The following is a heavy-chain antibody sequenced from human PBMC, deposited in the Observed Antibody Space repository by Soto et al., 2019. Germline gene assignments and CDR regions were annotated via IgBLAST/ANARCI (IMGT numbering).Heavy chain of an antibody. J-gene: IGHJ5*02. D-gene: IGHD1-1*01. CDR2: ISGDGAAT. CDR3: VQTTRPEAPDP. CDR1: GFNFGSFA. Sequence: GGSLRLSCAASGFNFGSFAMTWVRQAPGKGLQWVSAISGDGAATYYGDSVKGRFTISRDNSNNTLYLQMNSLTVDDTAVYFCVQTTRPEAPDPWGQGALVTVSS. V-gene: IGHV3-23*01.